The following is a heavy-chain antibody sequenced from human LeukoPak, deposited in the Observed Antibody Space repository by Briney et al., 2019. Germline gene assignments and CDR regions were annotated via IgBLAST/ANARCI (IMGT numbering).Heavy chain of an antibody. J-gene: IGHJ4*02. CDR2: INSGSSTI. D-gene: IGHD2-21*01. Sequence: GGSLRLSCAASGFIFSTYSMNWVRQAPGKGLEWVSYINSGSSTIYYAESVKGRFTISRDNAKNSLFLQMNSLRDEDTAVYYCASSRGRGSLWNYWGQGTLVTVSS. CDR1: GFIFSTYS. CDR3: ASSRGRGSLWNY. V-gene: IGHV3-48*02.